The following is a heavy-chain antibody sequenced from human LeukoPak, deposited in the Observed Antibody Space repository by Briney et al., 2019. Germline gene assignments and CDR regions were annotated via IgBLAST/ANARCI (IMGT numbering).Heavy chain of an antibody. CDR3: ARDAQLALDY. V-gene: IGHV3-21*01. D-gene: IGHD6-13*01. CDR1: GFTFSSYS. CDR2: ISSSSSYI. Sequence: GGSLRLSCAASGFTFSSYSMNWVRQAPGKGLEWVSSISSSSSYIYYADSVKGRFTISRDNAKNLLYLQMNSLRAEDTAVYYCARDAQLALDYWGQGTLVTVSS. J-gene: IGHJ4*02.